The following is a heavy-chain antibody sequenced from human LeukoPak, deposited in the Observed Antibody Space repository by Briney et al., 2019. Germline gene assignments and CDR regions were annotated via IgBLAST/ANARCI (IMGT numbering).Heavy chain of an antibody. J-gene: IGHJ6*03. D-gene: IGHD2-15*01. Sequence: GRSLRLSCAASGFTFSSYSMNWVRQAPGKGLEWVSSISSSSSYIYYADSVKGRFTISRDNAKNSLYLQMNSLRAEDTAVYYCARVVGLPYYYYMDVWGKGTTVTVSS. V-gene: IGHV3-21*01. CDR2: ISSSSSYI. CDR3: ARVVGLPYYYYMDV. CDR1: GFTFSSYS.